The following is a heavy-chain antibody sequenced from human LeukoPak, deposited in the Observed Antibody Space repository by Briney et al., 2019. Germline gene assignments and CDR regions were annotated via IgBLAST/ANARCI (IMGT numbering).Heavy chain of an antibody. CDR1: GYTFTSYG. J-gene: IGHJ4*02. D-gene: IGHD6-19*01. CDR2: ISAYNGNT. V-gene: IGHV1-18*01. CDR3: AREEYSSGWISV. Sequence: GASVKVTCKASGYTFTSYGISWVRQAPGQGLEGMGWISAYNGNTNYAQTLQGRVTMTTDTSTSTAYMELRSLRSDDTAVCYCAREEYSSGWISVWGQGTLVTVSS.